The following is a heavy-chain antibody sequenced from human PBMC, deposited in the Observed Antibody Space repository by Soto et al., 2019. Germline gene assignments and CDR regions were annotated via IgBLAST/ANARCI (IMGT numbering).Heavy chain of an antibody. CDR3: ARDIMGTNYYYYGMDV. D-gene: IGHD2-8*01. J-gene: IGHJ6*02. CDR2: IYYSGST. CDR1: GDSISIYY. Sequence: PSETLSLTCTVSGDSISIYYWSWIRQPPGKGLEWIGYIYYSGSTNYNPSLKSRVTISVDTSKNQFSLKLSSVTAADTAVYYCARDIMGTNYYYYGMDVWGQGTTVT. V-gene: IGHV4-59*01.